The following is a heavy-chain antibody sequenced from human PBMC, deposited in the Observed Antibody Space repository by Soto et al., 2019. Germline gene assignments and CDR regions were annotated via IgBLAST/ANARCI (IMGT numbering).Heavy chain of an antibody. CDR3: ARLIQLRSRNWFDP. D-gene: IGHD3-16*01. V-gene: IGHV4-38-2*01. Sequence: SETLSLTCAVSCYSISSGYYWGWIRQPPGKGLEWIGSIYHSGSTYYNPSLKSRVTISVDTSKNQFSLKLSSVTAADTAVYYCARLIQLRSRNWFDPWGQGTLVTVSS. CDR2: IYHSGST. CDR1: CYSISSGYY. J-gene: IGHJ5*02.